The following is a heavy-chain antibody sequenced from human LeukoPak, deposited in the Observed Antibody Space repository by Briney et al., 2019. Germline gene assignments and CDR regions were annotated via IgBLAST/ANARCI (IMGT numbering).Heavy chain of an antibody. Sequence: PGGSLRLSCAASGFTFSSYSMNWVRQAPGKGLEWVSSISSSSSYIYYADSVKGRFTISRDNAKNSLYLQMNSLRAEDTAVYYCASFGRDIVVVPAEFGYWGQGTLVTVSS. CDR3: ASFGRDIVVVPAEFGY. CDR1: GFTFSSYS. V-gene: IGHV3-21*01. CDR2: ISSSSSYI. J-gene: IGHJ4*02. D-gene: IGHD2-2*01.